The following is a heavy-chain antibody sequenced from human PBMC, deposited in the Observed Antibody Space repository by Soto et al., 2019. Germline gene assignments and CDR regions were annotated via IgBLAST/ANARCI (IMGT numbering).Heavy chain of an antibody. CDR2: IYYSGST. Sequence: SETLSLTCTVSGGSISSSSYYWGWIRQPPGKGLEWIGSIYYSGSTYYNPSLKSRVTISVDTSKNQFSLKLSSVTAADTAVYYCARHVRSSGWYGMYYFDYWGQGTLVTVSS. D-gene: IGHD6-19*01. J-gene: IGHJ4*02. V-gene: IGHV4-39*01. CDR1: GGSISSSSYY. CDR3: ARHVRSSGWYGMYYFDY.